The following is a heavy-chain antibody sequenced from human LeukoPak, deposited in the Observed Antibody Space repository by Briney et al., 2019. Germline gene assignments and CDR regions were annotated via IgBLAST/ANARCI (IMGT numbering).Heavy chain of an antibody. V-gene: IGHV3-30*04. Sequence: PGRSLRLSCAASGFTFSSYAVHWVRQAPGKGLEWVAVISYDGSNKYYADSVKGRFTISRDNSKNTLYLQMNSLRAEDTAVYYCARVGLRSTYYFDYWGQGTLVTVSS. CDR1: GFTFSSYA. J-gene: IGHJ4*02. D-gene: IGHD3-3*01. CDR3: ARVGLRSTYYFDY. CDR2: ISYDGSNK.